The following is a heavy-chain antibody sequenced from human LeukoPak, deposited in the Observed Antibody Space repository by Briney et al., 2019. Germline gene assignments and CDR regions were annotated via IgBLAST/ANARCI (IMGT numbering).Heavy chain of an antibody. V-gene: IGHV4-31*11. CDR2: IYYSGST. Sequence: SETLSLTCAVYGGSFSGYYWSWIRQHPGKGLEWIGYIYYSGSTYYNPSLKSRVTISVDTSKNQFSLKLSSVTAADTAVYYCAREKAGDFTNWFDPWGQGTLVTVSS. CDR1: GGSFSGYY. D-gene: IGHD3-3*01. J-gene: IGHJ5*02. CDR3: AREKAGDFTNWFDP.